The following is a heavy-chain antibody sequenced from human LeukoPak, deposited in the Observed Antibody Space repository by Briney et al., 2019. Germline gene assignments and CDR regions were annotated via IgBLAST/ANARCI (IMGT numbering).Heavy chain of an antibody. D-gene: IGHD5-18*01. CDR2: VSDSGDTT. Sequence: GGSLRLSCAASGFTFRTYALSWIRQAPGKGLDWVCPVSDSGDTTHYSGSVKGRFTTSRDNSQNMLYLQINSLRAEDTALYHSAKDLTAVGAGGFDRWGQGTMVTVSS. CDR1: GFTFRTYA. CDR3: AKDLTAVGAGGFDR. V-gene: IGHV3-23*01. J-gene: IGHJ3*01.